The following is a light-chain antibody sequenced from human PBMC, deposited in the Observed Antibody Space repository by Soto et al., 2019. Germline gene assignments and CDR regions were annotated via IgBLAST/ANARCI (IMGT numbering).Light chain of an antibody. CDR3: MQALQTSFT. Sequence: DIVLTQSPLSLPVTPGEPASISCRSRHSLLHSNRYNYLAWYLQKPGQSPQLLIYLGSTRASGVPDRFSGSGSGTDFTLKISRVEAEDVGVYYCMQALQTSFTFGGGTKVDIK. CDR2: LGS. CDR1: HSLLHSNRYNY. V-gene: IGKV2-28*01. J-gene: IGKJ4*01.